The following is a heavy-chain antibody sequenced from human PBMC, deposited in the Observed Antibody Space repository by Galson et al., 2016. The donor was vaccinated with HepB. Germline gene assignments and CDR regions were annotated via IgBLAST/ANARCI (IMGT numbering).Heavy chain of an antibody. CDR1: GFPFSSYS. D-gene: IGHD2-2*03. V-gene: IGHV3-64*02. CDR3: ARVGSGYDY. Sequence: SLRLSCAASGFPFSSYSMHWVRQAPGQGLEYVSATNGNGARTYYSDSVKGRFTISRDNSKNMLYLQMDSLRAGDMAVYYCARVGSGYDYWGQGILVTVSS. J-gene: IGHJ4*02. CDR2: TNGNGART.